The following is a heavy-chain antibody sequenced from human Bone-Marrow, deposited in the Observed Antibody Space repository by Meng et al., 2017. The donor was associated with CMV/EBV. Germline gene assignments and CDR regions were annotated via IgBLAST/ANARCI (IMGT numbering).Heavy chain of an antibody. CDR3: AKWGHYDLGAFDL. J-gene: IGHJ3*01. CDR1: GSTFSSYA. Sequence: GESLKIPCAASGSTFSSYAMSWVRQIPGKGLEWSSLIYSGGTNTYYADSVKGRFTISRDNSKNTLYLQMNSLRPEDTALYYCAKWGHYDLGAFDLWGQGTMVTVSS. V-gene: IGHV3-23*03. CDR2: IYSGGTNT. D-gene: IGHD3-3*01.